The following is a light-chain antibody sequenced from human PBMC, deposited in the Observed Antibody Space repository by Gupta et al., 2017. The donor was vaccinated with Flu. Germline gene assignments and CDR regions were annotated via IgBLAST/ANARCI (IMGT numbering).Light chain of an antibody. CDR1: SGHSSYI. CDR3: ETWDSNTRV. J-gene: IGLJ3*02. CDR2: LEGSGSY. Sequence: QPVLTQSSSASVSLGSSVKLTCTLSSGHSSYIIAWHQQQPGKAPRYLMKLEGSGSYNKGSGVPDRFSGSSSGADCYLTISNLQSEDEADYYCETWDSNTRVFGGGTKLTVL. V-gene: IGLV4-60*03.